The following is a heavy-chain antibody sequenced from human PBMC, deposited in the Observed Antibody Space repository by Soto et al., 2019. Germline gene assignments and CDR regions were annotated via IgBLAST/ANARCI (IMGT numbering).Heavy chain of an antibody. CDR1: GGTFSSYT. CDR3: ARGETFDI. J-gene: IGHJ3*02. Sequence: ASVKVSCKASGGTFSSYTISWVRQAPGQGLEWMGWISANHGNTNYAQKLQGRVTMTTDTSTSTAYMELRSLRSDDTAVYYCARGETFDIWGQGTMVTVSS. V-gene: IGHV1-18*01. D-gene: IGHD3-10*01. CDR2: ISANHGNT.